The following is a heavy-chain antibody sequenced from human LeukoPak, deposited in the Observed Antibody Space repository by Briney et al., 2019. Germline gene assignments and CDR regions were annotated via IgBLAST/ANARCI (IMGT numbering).Heavy chain of an antibody. V-gene: IGHV3-43*02. CDR2: ISGDGGST. J-gene: IGHJ4*02. Sequence: PGGSLRLSCAASGFTVSSNYMSWVRQAPGKGLEWVSLISGDGGSTYYADSVKGRFTISRDNSKNSLYLQMNSLRAEDTALYYCAKDIMMTLWARTSGPFDYWGQGTLVTVSS. D-gene: IGHD1-1*01. CDR3: AKDIMMTLWARTSGPFDY. CDR1: GFTVSSNY.